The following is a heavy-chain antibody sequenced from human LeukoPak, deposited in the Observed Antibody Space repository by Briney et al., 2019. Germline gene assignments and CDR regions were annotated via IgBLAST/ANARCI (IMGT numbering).Heavy chain of an antibody. D-gene: IGHD2-2*01. CDR3: AKDICTRTSCHYYFDS. V-gene: IGHV3-43*01. J-gene: IGHJ4*02. CDR2: ITWDGGTT. Sequence: GGSLRLFCTASGFTFGDYPMYWVRQVPGKGLEWVSLITWDGGTTYYADSVKGRFTVSRDNSKNSLYLQMNNLRTEDTAFYYCAKDICTRTSCHYYFDSWGQGTLVTVSS. CDR1: GFTFGDYP.